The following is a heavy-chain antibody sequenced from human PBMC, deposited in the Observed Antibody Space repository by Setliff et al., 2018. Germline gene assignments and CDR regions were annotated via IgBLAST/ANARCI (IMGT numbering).Heavy chain of an antibody. CDR1: GGTFSSYA. CDR2: IIPIFGTA. J-gene: IGHJ4*02. CDR3: AIPSSGNFYFDY. Sequence: ASVKVSCKASGGTFSSYAISWVRQAPGQGLEWMGRIIPIFGTAKYAQKFQGRVTITADQSTRTAYMELSSLRSEDTAVYYCAIPSSGNFYFDYWGQGTLVTAPQ. V-gene: IGHV1-69*13. D-gene: IGHD1-26*01.